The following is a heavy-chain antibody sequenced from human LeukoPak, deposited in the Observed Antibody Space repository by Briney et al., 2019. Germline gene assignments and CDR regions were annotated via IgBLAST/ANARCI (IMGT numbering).Heavy chain of an antibody. J-gene: IGHJ3*02. CDR1: GFTLRTYG. CDR3: ARRRRGDSWAFDT. CDR2: ISKGGSYK. Sequence: PGGSLRLSFGAPGFTLRTYGMHWFRKAPGKGLGWGAGISKGGSYKYYADSVKGRFTISRDNSRNTLYLQMNSLRPDDTALYYCARRRRGDSWAFDTWGQGTMVAVSS. D-gene: IGHD2-21*02. V-gene: IGHV3-30*03.